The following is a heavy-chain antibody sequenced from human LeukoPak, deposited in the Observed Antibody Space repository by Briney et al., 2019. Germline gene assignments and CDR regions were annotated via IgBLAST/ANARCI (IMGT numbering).Heavy chain of an antibody. CDR2: IKQDGSEN. D-gene: IGHD3-3*01. V-gene: IGHV3-7*03. Sequence: GGSLRLSCAASGFTFSSYWMSWVRQAPGKGLEWVANIKQDGSENYCVDSVKGRFTISRDNAKNSLYLQMNSLRAEDTALYYCAKGSDFWSGSIWGQGTMVTVSS. J-gene: IGHJ3*02. CDR1: GFTFSSYW. CDR3: AKGSDFWSGSI.